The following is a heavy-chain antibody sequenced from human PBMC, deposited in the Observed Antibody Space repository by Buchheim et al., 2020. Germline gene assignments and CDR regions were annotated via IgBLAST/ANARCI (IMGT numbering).Heavy chain of an antibody. Sequence: QVQLVQSGVEVKKPGASVKVSCKASGYTFVNYGVGWVRQAPGQGLEWLGWIGASNDYTNYAQQFQDRVTMTIDTSTSTAHMELRSLRSDDTAVYYCARATQPRCNSTSCYGYSTRKYYYGMDVWGQGTT. CDR2: IGASNDYT. J-gene: IGHJ6*02. D-gene: IGHD2-2*01. V-gene: IGHV1-18*01. CDR1: GYTFVNYG. CDR3: ARATQPRCNSTSCYGYSTRKYYYGMDV.